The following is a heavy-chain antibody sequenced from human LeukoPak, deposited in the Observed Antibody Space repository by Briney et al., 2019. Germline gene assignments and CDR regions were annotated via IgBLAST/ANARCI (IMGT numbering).Heavy chain of an antibody. J-gene: IGHJ4*02. V-gene: IGHV3-23*01. Sequence: GGSLRLSCAASGFTFSNYEMNWVRQAPGKGLEWVSAISGSGGSSYYADSVKGRFTISRDNSKNTLYLQMNSLRAEDTAVYYCAKDHEYSSSRGGYWGQGTLVTVSS. CDR2: ISGSGGSS. D-gene: IGHD6-13*01. CDR3: AKDHEYSSSRGGY. CDR1: GFTFSNYE.